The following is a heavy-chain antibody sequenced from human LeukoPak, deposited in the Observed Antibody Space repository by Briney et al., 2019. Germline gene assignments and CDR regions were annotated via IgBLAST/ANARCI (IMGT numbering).Heavy chain of an antibody. CDR1: GFTFSSYG. CDR3: AKEGRCSGDSCHFFDY. V-gene: IGHV3-30*02. Sequence: GGSLRLSCAASGFTFSSYGMHWVRQAPGKGLEWVAFIRYDGSNKYYADSVKGRFTISRDNSKNTLYLQMNSLRAEDTAVYYCAKEGRCSGDSCHFFDYWGQGTLVTVSS. CDR2: IRYDGSNK. J-gene: IGHJ4*02. D-gene: IGHD2-15*01.